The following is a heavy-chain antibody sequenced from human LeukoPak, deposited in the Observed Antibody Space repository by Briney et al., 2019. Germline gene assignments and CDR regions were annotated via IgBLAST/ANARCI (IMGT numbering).Heavy chain of an antibody. D-gene: IGHD5-18*01. CDR3: AREDGHSYGYWLGYYYGMDV. V-gene: IGHV3-21*01. J-gene: IGHJ6*02. CDR1: GFTFSSYS. Sequence: PGGSLRLSCAASGFTFSSYSMNWVRQAPGKGLEWVLCISSSSSYIYYADSVKGRFTISRDNAKNSLYLQMNSLRAEDTAVYYCAREDGHSYGYWLGYYYGMDVWGQGTTVTVSS. CDR2: ISSSSSYI.